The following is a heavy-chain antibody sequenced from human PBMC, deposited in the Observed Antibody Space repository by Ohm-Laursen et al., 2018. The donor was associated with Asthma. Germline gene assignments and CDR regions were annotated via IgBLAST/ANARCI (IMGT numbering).Heavy chain of an antibody. CDR2: FFLRGND. J-gene: IGHJ4*02. CDR3: ARVGIAARVIDYWGR. CDR1: GSSISSYY. D-gene: IGHD6-6*01. V-gene: IGHV4-59*07. Sequence: SDTLSLTCTVSGSSISSYYWSWIRQPPGKGLEWIGYFFLRGNDNYNPSLRSRVTMSMGTSRDQFSLNLRSVTAADTAVYYCARVGIAARVIDYWGRWGQGTLVTVSS.